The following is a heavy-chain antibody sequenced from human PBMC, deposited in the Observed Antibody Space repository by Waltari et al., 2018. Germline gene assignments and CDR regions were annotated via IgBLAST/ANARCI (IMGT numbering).Heavy chain of an antibody. CDR3: ARVPYYDFWSGIDY. Sequence: QVQLQESGPGLVKPSQTLSLTCTVSGGSTSSGSYYWSWIRQPAGKGLEWIGYIYTSGSTNYNPSLKRRVTISVDTSKNQFSLKLSSVTAADTAVYYCARVPYYDFWSGIDYWGQGTLVTVSS. CDR2: IYTSGST. J-gene: IGHJ4*02. D-gene: IGHD3-3*01. CDR1: GGSTSSGSYY. V-gene: IGHV4-61*09.